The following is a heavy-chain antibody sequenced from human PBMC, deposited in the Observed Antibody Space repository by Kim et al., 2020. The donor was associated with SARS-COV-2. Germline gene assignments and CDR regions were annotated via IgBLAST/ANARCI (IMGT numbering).Heavy chain of an antibody. CDR3: ARGHSEGRGFDI. CDR2: INHSGST. V-gene: IGHV4-34*01. Sequence: SETLSLTCAVYGGSFSGYYWSWIRQPPGKGLEWIGEINHSGSTNYNPSLKSRVTISVDTSKNQFSLKLSSVTAADTAVYYCARGHSEGRGFDIWGQGTMVTVSS. CDR1: GGSFSGYY. J-gene: IGHJ3*02.